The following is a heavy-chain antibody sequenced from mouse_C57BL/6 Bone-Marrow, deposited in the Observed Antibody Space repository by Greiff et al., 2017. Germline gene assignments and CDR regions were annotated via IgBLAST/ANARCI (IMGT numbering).Heavy chain of an antibody. CDR2: FYPGSGSI. J-gene: IGHJ2*01. V-gene: IGHV1-62-2*01. D-gene: IGHD2-9*01. CDR3: ASHETLLWLREGYFDY. CDR1: GYTFTEYT. Sequence: QVQLQQSGAELVKPGASVKLSCKASGYTFTEYTIHWVKQRSGQGLEWIGWFYPGSGSIKYNEKFKDKATLTADKSSSTVYMELSRLTSEDSAVYVCASHETLLWLREGYFDYWGQGTTLTVSS.